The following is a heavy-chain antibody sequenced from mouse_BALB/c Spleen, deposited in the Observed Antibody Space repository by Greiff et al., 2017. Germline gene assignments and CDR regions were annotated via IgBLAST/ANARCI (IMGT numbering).Heavy chain of an antibody. J-gene: IGHJ4*01. CDR3: TAYGSSYRDYAMDY. V-gene: IGHV1-5*01. Sequence: EVQLQQSGTVLARPGASVKMSCKASVYTFTSYWMHWVKQRPGQGLEWIGAIYPGNSDTSYNQKFKGKANLTAVTSTSTAYMELSSLTNEDSAVYYCTAYGSSYRDYAMDYWGQGTSVTVSS. D-gene: IGHD1-1*01. CDR2: IYPGNSDT. CDR1: VYTFTSYW.